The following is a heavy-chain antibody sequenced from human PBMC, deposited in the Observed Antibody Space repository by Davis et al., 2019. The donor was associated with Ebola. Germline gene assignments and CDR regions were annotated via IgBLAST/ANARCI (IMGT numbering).Heavy chain of an antibody. Sequence: PSETLSLTCTVSGGSISSYYWSWIRQPPGKGLEWIGEINHSGSTNYNPSLKSRVTISVDTSKNQFSLKLSSVTAADTAVYYCARDRRLWWHQGLGYFDLWGRGTLVTVSS. D-gene: IGHD2-21*01. CDR3: ARDRRLWWHQGLGYFDL. J-gene: IGHJ2*01. CDR1: GGSISSYY. V-gene: IGHV4-59*01. CDR2: INHSGST.